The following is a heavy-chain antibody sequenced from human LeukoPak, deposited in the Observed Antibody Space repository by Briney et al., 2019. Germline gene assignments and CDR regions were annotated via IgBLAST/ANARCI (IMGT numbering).Heavy chain of an antibody. CDR2: TNSDGSRT. Sequence: GGSLRLSCTASGFTFSSYWMHRVRQAPGKGLVWVSHTNSDGSRTSYADSVKGRFTISRDNAKNTLYLQMNSLRAEDTAVYYCVRDPGRSGSTPWGQGTLVTVSS. D-gene: IGHD1-26*01. J-gene: IGHJ5*02. CDR3: VRDPGRSGSTP. V-gene: IGHV3-74*01. CDR1: GFTFSSYW.